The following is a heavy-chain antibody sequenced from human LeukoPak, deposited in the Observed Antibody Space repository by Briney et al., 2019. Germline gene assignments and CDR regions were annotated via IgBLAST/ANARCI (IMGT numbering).Heavy chain of an antibody. CDR2: IFGSGGSP. V-gene: IGHV3-23*01. J-gene: IGHJ4*02. D-gene: IGHD5-18*01. CDR3: GKTTVGYSSGQKPAWPVDY. CDR1: GFTFGSHA. Sequence: GGSLRLSCAASGFTFGSHAMFWVRQAPGKGLEGVAGIFGSGGSPHYADSVKGRFTISRDNSRNTVYLQINSLRAEDTAVYYCGKTTVGYSSGQKPAWPVDYWGQGTLVTVSS.